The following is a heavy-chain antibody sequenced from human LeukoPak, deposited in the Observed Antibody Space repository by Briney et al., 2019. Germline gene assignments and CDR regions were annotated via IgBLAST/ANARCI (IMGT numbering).Heavy chain of an antibody. CDR1: GGSISRYY. D-gene: IGHD4-23*01. J-gene: IGHJ4*02. CDR3: ARRGGHGGSFDY. CDR2: IYYSGSGST. Sequence: SSETLSLTCTVSGGSISRYYWSWIRQPPGKGLEWIGYIYYSGSGSTNYNPSLKSRVTISVDTSKNQFSLKLSSVTAADTAVYYCARRGGHGGSFDYWGQGTLVTVSS. V-gene: IGHV4-59*08.